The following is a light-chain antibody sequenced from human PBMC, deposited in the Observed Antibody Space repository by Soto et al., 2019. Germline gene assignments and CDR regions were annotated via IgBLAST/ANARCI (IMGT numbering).Light chain of an antibody. CDR2: DAS. V-gene: IGKV1-5*01. J-gene: IGKJ1*01. CDR1: QSISSW. CDR3: LQYNTYWT. Sequence: DIQMTQSPSTLSASVGDRVTITCRASQSISSWLAWYQQKPGKAPKLLIYDASNLQSGVPSRFSGSGSGTEFTLTISSLQPDDFATYWCLQYNTYWTFGQGTKVEIK.